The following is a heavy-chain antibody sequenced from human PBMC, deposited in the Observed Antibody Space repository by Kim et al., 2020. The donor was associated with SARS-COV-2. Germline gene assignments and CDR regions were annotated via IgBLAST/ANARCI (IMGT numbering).Heavy chain of an antibody. Sequence: ASVKVSCKASGYTFTSYGISWVRQAPGQGLEWMGWISAYNGNTKYAQKLQGRITMTTDTSTSTAYMELRSLRSDDTAVYYCARVRGGCSGSYSYYYYYYGMDVWGQGTTVTVSS. CDR1: GYTFTSYG. CDR3: ARVRGGCSGSYSYYYYYYGMDV. D-gene: IGHD3-10*02. V-gene: IGHV1-18*01. CDR2: ISAYNGNT. J-gene: IGHJ6*02.